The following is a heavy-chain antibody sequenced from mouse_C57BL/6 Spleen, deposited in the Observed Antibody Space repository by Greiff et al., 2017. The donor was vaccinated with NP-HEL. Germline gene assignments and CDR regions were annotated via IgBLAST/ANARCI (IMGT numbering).Heavy chain of an antibody. V-gene: IGHV1-82*01. CDR3: AIPWLRGDYYAMDY. CDR1: GYAFSSSW. CDR2: IYPGDGDT. Sequence: QVQLQQSGPELVKPGASVKISCKASGYAFSSSWMNWVKQRPGKGLEWIGRIYPGDGDTNYNGKFKGKATLTADKSSSTAYMQLSSLTSEDSAVYFCAIPWLRGDYYAMDYWGQGTSVTVSS. D-gene: IGHD1-2*01. J-gene: IGHJ4*01.